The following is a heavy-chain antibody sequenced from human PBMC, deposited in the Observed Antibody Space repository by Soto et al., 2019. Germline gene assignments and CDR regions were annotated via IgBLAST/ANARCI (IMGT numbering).Heavy chain of an antibody. CDR1: GGTFSTYA. D-gene: IGHD3-3*01. CDR3: AREIFGVIISGGRDAFDI. Sequence: SVKVSCKXSGGTFSTYAISWVRQAPGQGLEWMGGIIPIFGTAKYAQKFQGRVTITADESTSTAYMELSSLRSEDTAVYYCAREIFGVIISGGRDAFDIWGQGTMVTVSS. CDR2: IIPIFGTA. V-gene: IGHV1-69*13. J-gene: IGHJ3*02.